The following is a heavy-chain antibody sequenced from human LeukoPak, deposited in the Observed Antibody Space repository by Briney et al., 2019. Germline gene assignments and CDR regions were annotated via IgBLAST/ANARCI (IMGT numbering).Heavy chain of an antibody. D-gene: IGHD1-14*01. CDR1: GFTFSSYW. CDR2: INPDGSRT. Sequence: PGGSLRLSCAASGFTFSSYWMHWVRQAPGKGLVWVSRINPDGSRTSYADSVKGRFTISGDNAKDTLYLQMNSLRAEDTAVYYCARVETGQWYFDLWGRGTLVTVSS. CDR3: ARVETGQWYFDL. J-gene: IGHJ2*01. V-gene: IGHV3-74*01.